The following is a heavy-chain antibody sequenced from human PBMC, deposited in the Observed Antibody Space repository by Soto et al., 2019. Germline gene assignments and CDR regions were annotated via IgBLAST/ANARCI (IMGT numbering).Heavy chain of an antibody. CDR3: AAYSHKGY. CDR2: IYSGGST. Sequence: EEQLVESGGDLVQPGRSLRLSCAASGFTVSNNYMSWVRQAPGKGLEWVSLIYSGGSTYYADSVKGRFTISRDSSKNTLYLQMNSLRAEDTAMYYCAAYSHKGYWGQGTLVTVSS. D-gene: IGHD3-16*01. CDR1: GFTVSNNY. J-gene: IGHJ4*02. V-gene: IGHV3-66*01.